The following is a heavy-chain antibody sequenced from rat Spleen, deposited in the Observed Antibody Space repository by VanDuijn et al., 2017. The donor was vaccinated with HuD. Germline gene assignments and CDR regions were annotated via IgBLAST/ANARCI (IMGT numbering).Heavy chain of an antibody. CDR1: GFTFNNYW. CDR3: ASLMYTPDYLGVMDV. Sequence: EVQLVESGGGLVQPGRSLKLSCVASGFTFNNYWMTWIRQAPGKGLEWIASITNNGGNTYYPDSVKGRFTVSRDNAKSTLYLQMNSLKSEDTATYYCASLMYTPDYLGVMDVWGQGASVTVSS. V-gene: IGHV5-31*01. J-gene: IGHJ4*01. D-gene: IGHD1-6*01. CDR2: ITNNGGNT.